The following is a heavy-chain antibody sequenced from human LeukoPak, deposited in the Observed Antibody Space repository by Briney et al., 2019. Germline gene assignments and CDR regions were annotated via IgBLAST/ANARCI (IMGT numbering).Heavy chain of an antibody. CDR2: IRYDGGYT. D-gene: IGHD6-13*01. V-gene: IGHV3-30*02. J-gene: IGHJ4*02. CDR3: AREGGSWYSSSWQYYFDY. CDR1: GFSFEDYG. Sequence: GGSLRLSCVASGFSFEDYGMSWVRQAPGKGLEWVAFIRYDGGYTYYADSVKGRFTISRDNAKNSLYLQMNSLRAEDTAVYYCAREGGSWYSSSWQYYFDYWGQGTLVTVSS.